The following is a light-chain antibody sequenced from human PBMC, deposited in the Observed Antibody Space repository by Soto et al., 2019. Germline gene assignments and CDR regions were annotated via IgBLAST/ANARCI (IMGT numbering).Light chain of an antibody. J-gene: IGLJ1*01. Sequence: QSALTQPASVSGSPGQSITISCTGTSSDVGGYSFVSWYQQHPGKAPKLMIYEVSNRPSGVSHRFSGSKSGNTASLTISGLQAEDDADYYCSSYTSSTTLFYVFGTGTKLTVL. CDR1: SSDVGGYSF. CDR3: SSYTSSTTLFYV. V-gene: IGLV2-14*01. CDR2: EVS.